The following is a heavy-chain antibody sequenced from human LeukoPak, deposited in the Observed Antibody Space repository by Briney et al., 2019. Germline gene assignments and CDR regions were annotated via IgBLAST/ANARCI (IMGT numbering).Heavy chain of an antibody. CDR2: IYYSRST. J-gene: IGHJ4*02. CDR1: GGSISSSSYY. Sequence: PSETLSLTCTVSGGSISSSSYYWGWIRQPPGKGLEWIGSIYYSRSTYYNPSLKSRVTISVDPSKNQFSLKLSSMTAADTAVYYCARTEVDTAIVTTDYWGQGTLVTVSS. CDR3: ARTEVDTAIVTTDY. V-gene: IGHV4-39*07. D-gene: IGHD5-18*01.